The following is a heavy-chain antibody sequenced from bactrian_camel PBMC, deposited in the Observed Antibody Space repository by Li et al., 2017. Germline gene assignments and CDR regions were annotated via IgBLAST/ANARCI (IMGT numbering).Heavy chain of an antibody. CDR2: IDSDGHA. J-gene: IGHJ4*01. V-gene: IGHV3S53*01. CDR3: GAGTTRWSFDS. Sequence: QVQLVESGGGSVQAGGSLRLSCAVSGATWSVACMGWFRQAPGKEREGVADIDSDGHARYADSVKGRFTISHDNAKKSLYLQMDSLKPEDTAMYYCGAGTTRWSFDSWGQGTQVTVS. D-gene: IGHD4*01. CDR1: GATWSVAC.